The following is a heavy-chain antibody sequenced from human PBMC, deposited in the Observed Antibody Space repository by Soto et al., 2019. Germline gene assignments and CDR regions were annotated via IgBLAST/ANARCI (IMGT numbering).Heavy chain of an antibody. CDR2: IWYDGSDK. D-gene: IGHD3-10*01. CDR1: GFTLSSYG. J-gene: IGHJ6*03. CDR3: ARGSGGYYYYMDV. Sequence: GGSLRLSCAASGFTLSSYGMHWVRQAPGKGLEWVAVIWYDGSDKYYADSVKGRFTVSRDNSKNTLYLQMNSLRAEDTAVYYCARGSGGYYYYMDVWGKGTTVTVSS. V-gene: IGHV3-33*01.